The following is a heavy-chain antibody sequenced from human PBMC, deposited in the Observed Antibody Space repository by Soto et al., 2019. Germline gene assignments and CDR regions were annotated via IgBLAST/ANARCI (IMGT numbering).Heavy chain of an antibody. CDR2: IYHSGSS. Sequence: PSETLSLTCTVSGGSISTSQWWSWLRQPPGKGLEWIGEIYHSGSSNYNASLKSRVTISVDKPKNQFSLKLNSVAAADTAVYYCASKTYESKGTFDYWGQGTLVTVSS. V-gene: IGHV4-4*02. J-gene: IGHJ4*02. CDR3: ASKTYESKGTFDY. D-gene: IGHD3-22*01. CDR1: GGSISTSQW.